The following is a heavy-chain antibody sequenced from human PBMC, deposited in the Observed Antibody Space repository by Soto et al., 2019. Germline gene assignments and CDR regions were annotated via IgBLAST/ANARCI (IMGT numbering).Heavy chain of an antibody. CDR1: GGSISSYY. J-gene: IGHJ5*02. D-gene: IGHD3-10*01. CDR3: ARTRRITMVRGVMRWFDP. Sequence: PSETLSLTCTVSGGSISSYYWSWIRQPPGKGLELIGYIYYSGSTNYNPPLKSRVTISVDTSKNQFSLKLSSVTAADTAVYYCARTRRITMVRGVMRWFDPWGQGTLVTVSS. V-gene: IGHV4-59*01. CDR2: IYYSGST.